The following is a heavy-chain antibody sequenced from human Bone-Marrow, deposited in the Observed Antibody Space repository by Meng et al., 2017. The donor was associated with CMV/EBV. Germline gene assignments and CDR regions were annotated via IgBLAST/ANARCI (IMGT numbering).Heavy chain of an antibody. CDR3: ACLGEWLLSPTYYHDGMDV. D-gene: IGHD3-3*01. J-gene: IGHJ6*02. CDR2: IYYSGST. CDR1: GGSISSSCYY. Sequence: SETLSLTCTVSGGSISSSCYYWGWIRQPPGKGLEWIGSIYYSGSTYYNPSLKIRVTISVDTSKNKFALKLNSVTAADTAVYYWACLGEWLLSPTYYHDGMDVWGQGTTVTVSS. V-gene: IGHV4-39*01.